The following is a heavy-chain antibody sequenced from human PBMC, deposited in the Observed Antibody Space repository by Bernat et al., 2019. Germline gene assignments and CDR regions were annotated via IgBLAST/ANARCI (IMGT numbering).Heavy chain of an antibody. D-gene: IGHD1-7*01. V-gene: IGHV3-33*01. Sequence: QLQLVESGGGVVQPGRSLRLSCAASGFTFSSYGMHWVRQAPGKGLEWVAVIWNDGSNKYYVDSVKGRFTISRDNSKNTLYLQMNSVRAEDTAVYYCARDRGWNYVTVDYYMGGWGKRTTGTVSS. J-gene: IGHJ6*03. CDR2: IWNDGSNK. CDR1: GFTFSSYG. CDR3: ARDRGWNYVTVDYYMGG.